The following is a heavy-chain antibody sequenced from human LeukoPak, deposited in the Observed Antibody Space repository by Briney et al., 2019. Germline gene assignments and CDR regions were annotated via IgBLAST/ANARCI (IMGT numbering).Heavy chain of an antibody. D-gene: IGHD1-1*01. V-gene: IGHV4-4*07. J-gene: IGHJ4*02. CDR3: AREGYNWNGAHFDY. CDR1: GGSISIYY. Sequence: SETLSLTCIVSGGSISIYYWSWMRQPAGKGLEWIGHFYTSGSTNYNPSLKSRVAMSVDTSKNQFSLKLSSVTAADTAVYYCAREGYNWNGAHFDYWGQGTLVTVSS. CDR2: FYTSGST.